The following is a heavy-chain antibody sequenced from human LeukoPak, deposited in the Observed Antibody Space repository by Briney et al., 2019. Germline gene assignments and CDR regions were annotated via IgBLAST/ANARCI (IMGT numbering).Heavy chain of an antibody. Sequence: PGGSLRLSCAASGFTFSSYSMTWVRQAPGKGLEWVSSISSSSSYIYYADSVKGRFTISRDNAKNSLYLQMSSLRAEDTAVYYCARASRVHLDYWGQGTLVTVSS. D-gene: IGHD3-10*01. J-gene: IGHJ4*02. CDR3: ARASRVHLDY. CDR1: GFTFSSYS. V-gene: IGHV3-21*01. CDR2: ISSSSSYI.